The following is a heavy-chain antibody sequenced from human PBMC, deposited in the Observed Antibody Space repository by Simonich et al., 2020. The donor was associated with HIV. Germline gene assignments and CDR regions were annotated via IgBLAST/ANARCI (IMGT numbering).Heavy chain of an antibody. Sequence: EVQLVESGGGLVQPGGSLRLSCAASGFTVSSNYMSWVRQAPGKGLEWVSVIYSGGSTYYADSVKGRFTISRHNSKNTLYLQMNSLRAEDTAMYYCASITMIVVVITTYYFDYWGQGTLVTVSS. CDR3: ASITMIVVVITTYYFDY. V-gene: IGHV3-53*04. D-gene: IGHD3-22*01. CDR2: IYSGGST. CDR1: GFTVSSNY. J-gene: IGHJ4*02.